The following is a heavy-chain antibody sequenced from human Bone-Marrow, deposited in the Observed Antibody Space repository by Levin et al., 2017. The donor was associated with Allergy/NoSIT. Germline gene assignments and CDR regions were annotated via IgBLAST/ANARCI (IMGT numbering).Heavy chain of an antibody. J-gene: IGHJ1*01. CDR1: GGSVSAYF. V-gene: IGHV4-34*01. D-gene: IGHD2-2*01. CDR3: GIPPSYCSSSSCYSGFFHH. CDR2: ISYSGSP. Sequence: SETLSLTCAVSGGSVSAYFWTWIRQAPGKGLEWIGEISYSGSPKYNPSLKSRVTISEDKSKNQLSLKLTSVTAADTAVYYCGIPPSYCSSSSCYSGFFHHWGQGTLVTVSS.